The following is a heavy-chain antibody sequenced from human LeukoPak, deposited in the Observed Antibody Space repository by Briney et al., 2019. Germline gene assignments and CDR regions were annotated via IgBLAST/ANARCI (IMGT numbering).Heavy chain of an antibody. V-gene: IGHV5-51*01. J-gene: IGHJ1*01. CDR2: IYPGDSDT. CDR1: GYSFTSYW. D-gene: IGHD2-15*01. Sequence: GESLKISCKGSGYSFTSYWIGWVRQMPGKGLEWMGIIYPGDSDTRYSPSFQGQVTISADKSISTAYLQWSSLKASDTAMYYCARPYCSGGSCPEYFQHWGQGTLSPSPQ. CDR3: ARPYCSGGSCPEYFQH.